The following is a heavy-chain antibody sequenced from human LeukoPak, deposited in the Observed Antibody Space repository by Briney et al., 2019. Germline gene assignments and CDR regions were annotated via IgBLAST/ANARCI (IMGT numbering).Heavy chain of an antibody. CDR3: ARDDFLQSYGMDV. CDR2: IYSGGST. V-gene: IGHV3-53*01. Sequence: PGGSLRLSCAASGFTVSSNYMSWVRQAPGKGLEWVSVIYSGGSTYYADSVKGRLTISGDNSKNTLYLQMNSLRAEDTAVYYCARDDFLQSYGMDVWGQGTTVTVSS. D-gene: IGHD4-11*01. CDR1: GFTVSSNY. J-gene: IGHJ6*02.